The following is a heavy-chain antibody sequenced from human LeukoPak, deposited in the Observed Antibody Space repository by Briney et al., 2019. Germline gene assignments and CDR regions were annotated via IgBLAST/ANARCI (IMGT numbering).Heavy chain of an antibody. CDR1: GSSISSGGYY. CDR3: ARADYYGSGSYYYFDF. J-gene: IGHJ4*02. V-gene: IGHV4-31*03. Sequence: SQTLSLTCTVSGSSISSGGYYWNWIRQHPGKGLEWIGYIYYSGSTYYNPSLKSRVTISVDTSKSQFSLRLSSVTAADTAVYYCARADYYGSGSYYYFDFWGQGTLVTVSS. CDR2: IYYSGST. D-gene: IGHD3-10*01.